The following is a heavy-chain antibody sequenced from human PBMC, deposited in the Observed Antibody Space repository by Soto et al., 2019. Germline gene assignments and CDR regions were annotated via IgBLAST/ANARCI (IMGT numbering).Heavy chain of an antibody. V-gene: IGHV4-30-2*01. D-gene: IGHD1-1*01. CDR1: GGSISSGGYS. Sequence: QLQLQESGSGLVRPSQTLSLTCAVSGGSISSGGYSWNWIRQPPGKGLEWIGYIYHSGNTLYNPSLKSGVTISVDKSKNQFSLKLSSVTAADTAVYYCARDQLEGNWFDPWGQGTLVTVAS. CDR3: ARDQLEGNWFDP. CDR2: IYHSGNT. J-gene: IGHJ5*02.